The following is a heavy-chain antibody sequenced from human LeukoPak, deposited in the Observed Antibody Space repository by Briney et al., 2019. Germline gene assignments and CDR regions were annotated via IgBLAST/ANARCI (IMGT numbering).Heavy chain of an antibody. D-gene: IGHD1-14*01. CDR1: GFSLSNYG. CDR3: ARDHRPEIQYCYMDV. V-gene: IGHV3-33*01. CDR2: LLYDVNTK. J-gene: IGHJ6*03. Sequence: AGSLRLSCAASGFSLSNYGMHWVRQAPGKGLEWVAALLYDVNTKHYADSVKDRFTISRDISKNTFYLQMNSLTAEDTAVYYCARDHRPEIQYCYMDVWGKGTTVAVSS.